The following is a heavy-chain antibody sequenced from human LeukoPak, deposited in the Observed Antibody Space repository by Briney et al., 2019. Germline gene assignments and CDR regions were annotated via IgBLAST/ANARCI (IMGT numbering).Heavy chain of an antibody. CDR1: GFTFSSYG. CDR3: ARDWGSGCYYTGDY. D-gene: IGHD3-10*01. CDR2: IWYDGSNK. V-gene: IGHV3-33*01. J-gene: IGHJ4*02. Sequence: GGSLRLSCAASGFTFSSYGMHWVRQAPGKGLEWVAVIWYDGSNKYYADSVKGRFTISRDNSKNTLYLQMNSLRAEDTAVYYCARDWGSGCYYTGDYWGQGTLVTVSS.